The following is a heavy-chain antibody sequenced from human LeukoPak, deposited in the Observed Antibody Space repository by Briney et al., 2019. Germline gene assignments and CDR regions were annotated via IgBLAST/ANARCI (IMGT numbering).Heavy chain of an antibody. CDR1: GFTLSTSW. CDR2: IKLDGSEI. Sequence: EGSLRLSCVASGFTLSTSWINWVRQAPGKGLEWVANIKLDGSEIRYLDSVKGRFTISRDNAKNSLYLQMNSLRAEDTALYYCARELTIQLWLRPDAFDIWGQGTMVTVSS. V-gene: IGHV3-7*03. D-gene: IGHD5-18*01. CDR3: ARELTIQLWLRPDAFDI. J-gene: IGHJ3*02.